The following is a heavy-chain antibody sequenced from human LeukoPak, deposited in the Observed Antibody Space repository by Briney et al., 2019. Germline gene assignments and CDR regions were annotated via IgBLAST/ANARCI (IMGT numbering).Heavy chain of an antibody. CDR3: ARAYY. CDR1: GFTFSNVT. V-gene: IGHV3-21*01. D-gene: IGHD2-21*01. CDR2: ISSTSDFI. Sequence: GSLRLSCAASGFTFSNVTMSWVRQAPGKGLEWVSSISSTSDFIYYIDSVKGRFTISRDNAKNSLSLEMNSMRVEDTAVYYCARAYYWGQGTLVTVSS. J-gene: IGHJ4*02.